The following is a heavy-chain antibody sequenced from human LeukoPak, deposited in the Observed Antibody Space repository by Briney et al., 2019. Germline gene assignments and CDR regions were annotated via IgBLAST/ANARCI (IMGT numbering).Heavy chain of an antibody. CDR3: ARAPWDSGYEGLDY. CDR2: MNPNSGNT. J-gene: IGHJ4*02. CDR1: GYTFTSYD. D-gene: IGHD5-12*01. V-gene: IGHV1-8*01. Sequence: ASVKVSCKASGYTFTSYDINWVRQATGQGLEWMGWMNPNSGNTGYAQKFQGRVTMTRNTSISTAYMELSSLRSEDTAVYYCARAPWDSGYEGLDYWGQGTLVTVSS.